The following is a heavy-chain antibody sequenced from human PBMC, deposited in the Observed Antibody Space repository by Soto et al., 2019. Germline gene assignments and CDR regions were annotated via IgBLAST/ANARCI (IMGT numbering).Heavy chain of an antibody. CDR2: INEDSSYI. CDR3: VRDPGRYFRSGYMDV. D-gene: IGHD3-9*01. CDR1: GFTFSTYS. J-gene: IGHJ6*03. Sequence: EVQLVESGGGLVKPGGSLRLSCAASGFTFSTYSMNWVRQAPGKGLEWVSSINEDSSYIYYADSLKGRITISRDNAKDSLFLQMNSLRPEDTAVYYCVRDPGRYFRSGYMDVWGDGATVTVSS. V-gene: IGHV3-21*02.